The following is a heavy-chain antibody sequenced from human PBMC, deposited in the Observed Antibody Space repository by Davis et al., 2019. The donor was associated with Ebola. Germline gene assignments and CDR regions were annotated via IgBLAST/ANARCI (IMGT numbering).Heavy chain of an antibody. V-gene: IGHV1-69*13. CDR3: ARDRPYDSSGYYFDY. CDR1: GYTFTSYG. CDR2: IIPIFGTA. D-gene: IGHD3-22*01. J-gene: IGHJ4*02. Sequence: SVKVSCKASGYTFTSYGVSWVRQAPGQGLEWMGGIIPIFGTANYAQKFQGRVTITADESTSTAYMELSSLRSEDTAVYYCARDRPYDSSGYYFDYWGQGTLVTVSS.